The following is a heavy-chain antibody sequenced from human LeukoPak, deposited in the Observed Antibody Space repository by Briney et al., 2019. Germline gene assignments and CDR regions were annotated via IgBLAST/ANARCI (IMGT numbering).Heavy chain of an antibody. D-gene: IGHD5-24*01. Sequence: PSETLSLTCTVSGGSISSSSYYWGWIRQPPGKGLEWIGSIYYSGSTYYNPSLKSRVTISVDTSKNQFPLKLSSVTAADTAVYYCARLAMATTIDYWGQGTLVTVSS. V-gene: IGHV4-39*01. J-gene: IGHJ4*02. CDR1: GGSISSSSYY. CDR2: IYYSGST. CDR3: ARLAMATTIDY.